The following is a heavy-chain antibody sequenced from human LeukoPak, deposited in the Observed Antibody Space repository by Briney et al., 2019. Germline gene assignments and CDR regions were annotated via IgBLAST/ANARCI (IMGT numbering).Heavy chain of an antibody. J-gene: IGHJ4*02. CDR1: GGSFSGYY. CDR3: ARGKLYSSSWYGAFDY. Sequence: PSETLSLTCAVYGGSFSGYYWSWIRQPPGKGLEWIGEINHSGSTNYNPSLKSRVTISVDTSKNQFSLKLSSVTAADTAVYYCARGKLYSSSWYGAFDYWGQGTLVTVSS. V-gene: IGHV4-34*01. CDR2: INHSGST. D-gene: IGHD6-13*01.